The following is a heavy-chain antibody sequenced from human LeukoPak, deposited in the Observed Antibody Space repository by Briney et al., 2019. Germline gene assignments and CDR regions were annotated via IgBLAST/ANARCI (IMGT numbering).Heavy chain of an antibody. Sequence: TGGSLRLSCAASGFTFSSYAMSWIRQAPGKGLEWVSAISGSGGSTYYADSVKGRFTISRDNSKNTLYLQMNSLRAEDTAVYYCAKVWYYDILTGYFSLLLPGSHWGQGTLVTVSS. V-gene: IGHV3-23*01. CDR1: GFTFSSYA. CDR2: ISGSGGST. D-gene: IGHD3-9*01. J-gene: IGHJ4*02. CDR3: AKVWYYDILTGYFSLLLPGSH.